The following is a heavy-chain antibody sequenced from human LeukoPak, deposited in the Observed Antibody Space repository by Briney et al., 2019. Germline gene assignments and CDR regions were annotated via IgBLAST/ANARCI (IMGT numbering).Heavy chain of an antibody. CDR3: AKDDGWLVREDGFDM. Sequence: GGSLRLSCAASGFIFSAYAMTWVRQAPGKGLEWVSGISDGGGNTYYADSVRGRFTISRDNSKNTLYLQMNSLRAEDTAVYYCAKDDGWLVREDGFDMWGQGTMVTVSS. J-gene: IGHJ3*02. D-gene: IGHD6-19*01. V-gene: IGHV3-23*01. CDR2: ISDGGGNT. CDR1: GFIFSAYA.